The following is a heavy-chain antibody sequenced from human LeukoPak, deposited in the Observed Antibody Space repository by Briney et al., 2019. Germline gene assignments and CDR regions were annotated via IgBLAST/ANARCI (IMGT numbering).Heavy chain of an antibody. J-gene: IGHJ5*02. V-gene: IGHV3-74*01. Sequence: PGGSLRLSCAASGFTFNRYWMHWVRQAPGKGLVWVSRINSDGSSTYYADSVKGRFTISRDNSKNTLYLQMNSLRAEDTAVYYCAKDYEPLVGVHRWGDWFDPWGQGTLVTVSS. D-gene: IGHD1-26*01. CDR3: AKDYEPLVGVHRWGDWFDP. CDR1: GFTFNRYW. CDR2: INSDGSST.